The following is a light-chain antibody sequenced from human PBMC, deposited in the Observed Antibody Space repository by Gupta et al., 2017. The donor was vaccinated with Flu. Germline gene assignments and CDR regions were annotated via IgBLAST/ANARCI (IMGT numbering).Light chain of an antibody. Sequence: NCKSSRSGLYSSNNKNYLGWYQQKQGQPPKLLIDWASTRESGVPDRFSGSGSGTDFNLTINSLQAEDVAVYYCHQSFSIPFAFGPGTNVDVK. CDR3: HQSFSIPFA. CDR1: RSGLYSSNNKNY. J-gene: IGKJ3*01. V-gene: IGKV4-1*01. CDR2: WAS.